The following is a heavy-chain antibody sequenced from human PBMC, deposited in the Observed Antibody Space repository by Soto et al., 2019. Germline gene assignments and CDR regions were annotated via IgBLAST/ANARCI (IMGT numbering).Heavy chain of an antibody. CDR1: GLTISDAW. Sequence: EVQLVESGGGLIYPGGSLRLSCAASGLTISDAWMNWVRQAPGKGLEWVGRIKTNTEGGTTDYAAAVKGRFIVSRDDSKNTLYLQMNSLKIEDTAVYYCTTGSVESVWGQGTTVIVSS. CDR3: TTGSVESV. V-gene: IGHV3-15*07. CDR2: IKTNTEGGTT. D-gene: IGHD2-15*01. J-gene: IGHJ6*02.